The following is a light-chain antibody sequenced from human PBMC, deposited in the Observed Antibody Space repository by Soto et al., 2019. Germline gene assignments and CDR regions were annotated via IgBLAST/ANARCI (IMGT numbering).Light chain of an antibody. V-gene: IGLV3-21*04. Sequence: SYELTQPPSVSVAPGKTARITCGGNNIGSKSVHWYQQKPGQAPVLVIYYASDRPSGIPERFSGSNSGNTATLTISRVAAGDEADYYCQVWDSSSDHPGYVFGTGTKVTVL. CDR1: NIGSKS. CDR2: YAS. J-gene: IGLJ1*01. CDR3: QVWDSSSDHPGYV.